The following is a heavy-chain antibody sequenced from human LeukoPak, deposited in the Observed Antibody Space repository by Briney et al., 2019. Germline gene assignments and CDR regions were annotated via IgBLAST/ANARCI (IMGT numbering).Heavy chain of an antibody. Sequence: PSETLSLTCTVADDSISSYYWTWIRQSPGKGLEWLAYMFFSGATTYNPSLRSRVTLLVDTSKNQFSLKLSSVTAADTAVYYCARLPYYYDSHGFRDYHYYMDVWGKGTTVTVSS. CDR3: ARLPYYYDSHGFRDYHYYMDV. CDR2: MFFSGAT. D-gene: IGHD3-22*01. CDR1: DDSISSYY. J-gene: IGHJ6*03. V-gene: IGHV4-59*08.